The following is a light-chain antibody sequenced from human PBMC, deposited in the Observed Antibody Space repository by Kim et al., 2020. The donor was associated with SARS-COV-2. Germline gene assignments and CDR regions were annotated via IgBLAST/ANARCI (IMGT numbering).Light chain of an antibody. CDR1: SGSIASNY. CDR2: EDN. Sequence: NFMLTQPHSVSASPGETVTIPCTGSSGSIASNYVYWYQQRPGSAPTTVIYEDNLRPSGVPDRFSGSIDSSSNSASLTISGLKTEDEADYYCQSSDTSNWVFGGGTQLTVL. CDR3: QSSDTSNWV. V-gene: IGLV6-57*02. J-gene: IGLJ3*02.